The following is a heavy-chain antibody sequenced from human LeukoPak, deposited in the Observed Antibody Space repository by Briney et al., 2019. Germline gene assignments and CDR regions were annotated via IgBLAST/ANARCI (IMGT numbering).Heavy chain of an antibody. D-gene: IGHD2-2*01. J-gene: IGHJ1*01. V-gene: IGHV1-46*01. Sequence: ASVKVSCKASGYTFTGYYMHWVRQAPGQGLEWMGIINPSGGSTSYAQKFQGRVTITADESTSTAYMELSSLRSEDTAVYYCARGAIRVVVPAAMKDAEYFQHWGQGTLVTVSS. CDR1: GYTFTGYY. CDR3: ARGAIRVVVPAAMKDAEYFQH. CDR2: INPSGGST.